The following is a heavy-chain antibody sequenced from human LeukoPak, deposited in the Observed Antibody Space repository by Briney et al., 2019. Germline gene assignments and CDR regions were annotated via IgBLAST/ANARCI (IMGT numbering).Heavy chain of an antibody. J-gene: IGHJ4*02. V-gene: IGHV3-74*01. CDR1: GFTFSNYW. CDR3: VRSLRSADF. CDR2: ISTDGSQT. Sequence: AGSLRLSCEASGFTFSNYWMHWVRQAPGKGLMWVSQISTDGSQTFYADSVKGRFTISRDNAKNTLFLQMDSLRPEDTAVYYCVRSLRSADFWGQGTLVTVSS.